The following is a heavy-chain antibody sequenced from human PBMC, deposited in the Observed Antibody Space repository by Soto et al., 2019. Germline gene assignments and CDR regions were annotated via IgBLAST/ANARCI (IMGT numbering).Heavy chain of an antibody. Sequence: GSSVKVSCKASGYTFSSYYMHWVRQAPGQGLEWMGVINPSGESTSYAQKFQGRVTMTRDTSTSTVYMELRSLRSEDTAVYYCARVGYSIIVAGTQYFDYWG. CDR3: ARVGYSIIVAGTQYFDY. J-gene: IGHJ4*01. CDR1: GYTFSSYY. CDR2: INPSGEST. V-gene: IGHV1-46*01. D-gene: IGHD6-19*01.